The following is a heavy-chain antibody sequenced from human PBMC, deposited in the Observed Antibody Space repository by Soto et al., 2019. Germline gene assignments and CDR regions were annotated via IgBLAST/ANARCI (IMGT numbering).Heavy chain of an antibody. CDR3: AKDPRSGYDLDY. D-gene: IGHD5-12*01. J-gene: IGHJ4*02. V-gene: IGHV3-23*01. Sequence: GESLKISCAASGFTFSSYAMSWVRQAPGKGLEWVSAISGSGGSTYYADSVKGRFTISRDNSKNTLYLQMNSLRAEDTAVYYCAKDPRSGYDLDYWGQGTLVTVSS. CDR2: ISGSGGST. CDR1: GFTFSSYA.